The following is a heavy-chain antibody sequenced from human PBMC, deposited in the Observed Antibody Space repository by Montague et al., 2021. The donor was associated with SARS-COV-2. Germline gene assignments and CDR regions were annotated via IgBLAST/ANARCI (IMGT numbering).Heavy chain of an antibody. D-gene: IGHD3-3*01. V-gene: IGHV4-34*01. J-gene: IGHJ6*03. Sequence: SETLSLTCAVYGGSFSGYYWSWIRQPPGKGLEWIGEINDSGSTYYNPSLKSRVTISVDTSKNQFSLKLSSVTAADTAVYYCARGRAASSITIFGVVNLAIRYYYYMDVWGKGTTVTVSS. CDR1: GGSFSGYY. CDR2: INDSGST. CDR3: ARGRAASSITIFGVVNLAIRYYYYMDV.